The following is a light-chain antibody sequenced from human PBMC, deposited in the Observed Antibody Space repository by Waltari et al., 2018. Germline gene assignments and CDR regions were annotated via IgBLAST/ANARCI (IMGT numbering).Light chain of an antibody. J-gene: IGKJ3*01. Sequence: EIVMTQSPATLSVSPGERATLSCRASQSVSNRLAWYQQKAGQAPRLLIYGASNRATGIPARVSGSGSGTEFTLTISSLQSENFAVYYFQHYNNRPGGTFGPGTKVDIK. CDR3: QHYNNRPGGT. CDR1: QSVSNR. V-gene: IGKV3-15*01. CDR2: GAS.